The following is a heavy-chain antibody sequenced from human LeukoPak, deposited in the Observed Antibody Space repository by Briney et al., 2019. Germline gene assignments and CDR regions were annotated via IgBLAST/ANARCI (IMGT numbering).Heavy chain of an antibody. V-gene: IGHV4-59*01. CDR1: GGSMNTYY. CDR2: IYHSGST. CDR3: ARGGYSGKDYNN. J-gene: IGHJ4*02. D-gene: IGHD5-12*01. Sequence: SETLSLTCTVSGGSMNTYYWTWIRQPPGKGLEWIGYIYHSGSTKYNPSLKSRATISVDTSKNQFSLNLSSVTAADTAVYYCARGGYSGKDYNNWGQGTLVTVSS.